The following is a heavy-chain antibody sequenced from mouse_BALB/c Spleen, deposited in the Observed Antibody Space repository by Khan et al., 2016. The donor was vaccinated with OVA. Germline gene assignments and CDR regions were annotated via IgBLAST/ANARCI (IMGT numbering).Heavy chain of an antibody. V-gene: IGHV1-4*01. J-gene: IGHJ2*01. CDR3: ARGGFYGSRGYSDY. D-gene: IGHD1-1*01. Sequence: QVRLQQSGAELARPGASVKMSCKASGYTFTNYMMHWVKRRPGQGLEWIGYINPSSFYTNYNQKFKDKATLTADKSSSTAYMQLSSLTSEASAIYYCARGGFYGSRGYSDYWGQGTTLTGSS. CDR1: GYTFTNYM. CDR2: INPSSFYT.